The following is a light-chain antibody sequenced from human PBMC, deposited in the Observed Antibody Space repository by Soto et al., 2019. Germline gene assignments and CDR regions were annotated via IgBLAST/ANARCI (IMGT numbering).Light chain of an antibody. Sequence: QPVLTQPPSVSAAPGQKVTISCSGNSSKIENNYVSWYQQLPGTAPKLLIYENNRRPLGIPDRFTGSKSGTSATLGITGLQTGDEADYYCGTWDSSLSGFVFGTGTKVTLL. J-gene: IGLJ1*01. V-gene: IGLV1-51*02. CDR2: ENN. CDR3: GTWDSSLSGFV. CDR1: SSKIENNY.